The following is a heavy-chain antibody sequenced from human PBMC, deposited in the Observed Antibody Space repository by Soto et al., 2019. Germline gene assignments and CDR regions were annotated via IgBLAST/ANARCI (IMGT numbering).Heavy chain of an antibody. CDR2: IIPMSGTP. J-gene: IGHJ6*02. V-gene: IGHV1-69*19. CDR3: AREDIEVLPGDVDNYHFYGMDV. D-gene: IGHD2-21*01. CDR1: GGTFTKYG. Sequence: QVQLVQSGAEVKKPGSSVKVSCKASGGTFTKYGISWVRQAPGQGLEWLGGIIPMSGTPNYAQKFQGRVAMTADESTNTGYKELASLKSGDTAVYYCAREDIEVLPGDVDNYHFYGMDVWGQGTTVTVSS.